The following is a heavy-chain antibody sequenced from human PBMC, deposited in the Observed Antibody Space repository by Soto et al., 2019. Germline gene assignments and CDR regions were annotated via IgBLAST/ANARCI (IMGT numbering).Heavy chain of an antibody. CDR1: VGTINSGDYF. CDR3: ARVKATLYRHYYFEY. Sequence: PSETLSLTCSVSVGTINSGDYFLSWIRQPPGKGLEWIGSIFYTGSTYYSPSLKSRASMSMDTSKNLFSLSLRSLTAADTAVCFCARVKATLYRHYYFEYSGQGTTVTVSS. J-gene: IGHJ4*02. D-gene: IGHD5-12*01. V-gene: IGHV4-30-4*01. CDR2: IFYTGST.